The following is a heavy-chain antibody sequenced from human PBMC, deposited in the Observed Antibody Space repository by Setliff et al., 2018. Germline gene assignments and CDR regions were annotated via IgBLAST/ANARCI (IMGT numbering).Heavy chain of an antibody. CDR3: ARWTARAVDY. V-gene: IGHV1-69*13. D-gene: IGHD6-6*01. Sequence: ASVKVSCKASGGTFSSYAISWVRQAPGQGLEWMGGIIPIFGTANYAQKFQGRVTITADESTSTAYMELSSLRAEDAAVYYCARWTARAVDYWGQGTLVTVSS. CDR1: GGTFSSYA. CDR2: IIPIFGTA. J-gene: IGHJ4*02.